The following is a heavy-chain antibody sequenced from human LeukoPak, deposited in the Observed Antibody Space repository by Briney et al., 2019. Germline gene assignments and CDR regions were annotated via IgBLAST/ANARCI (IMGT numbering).Heavy chain of an antibody. CDR3: ARQTGGGSCCTFDY. CDR2: IYYSGST. CDR1: GGSISSSSYY. D-gene: IGHD2-15*01. J-gene: IGHJ4*02. V-gene: IGHV4-39*01. Sequence: SSETLSLTCTVSGGSISSSSYYWGWIRQPPGKGLEWIGSIYYSGSTYYNPSLKSRVTISVDTSKNQFSLKLSSVTAADTAVYYCARQTGGGSCCTFDYWGQGTLVTVSS.